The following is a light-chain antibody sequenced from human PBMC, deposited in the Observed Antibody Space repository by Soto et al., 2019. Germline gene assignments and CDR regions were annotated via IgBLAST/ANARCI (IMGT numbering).Light chain of an antibody. CDR3: SSYTNNSTVV. V-gene: IGLV2-14*01. Sequence: QSVLTQPASVSGSPGQSITVSCTGTSSDVGAYNSVSWYQQHPGKAPKLMISEVNNRPSGASNRFSASKSGNTASLTISGLQAEDEADYYCSSYTNNSTVVFGGGTKVTVL. CDR1: SSDVGAYNS. CDR2: EVN. J-gene: IGLJ2*01.